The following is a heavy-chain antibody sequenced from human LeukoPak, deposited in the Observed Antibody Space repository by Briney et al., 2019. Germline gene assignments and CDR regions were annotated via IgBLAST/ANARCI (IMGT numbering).Heavy chain of an antibody. D-gene: IGHD3-10*01. V-gene: IGHV1-8*01. CDR3: ARGRGVRGVSNWFDP. CDR2: MNPNSGNT. Sequence: ASVKVSCKASGYTFTSYDLNWVRQATGQGLEWMGWMNPNSGNTGYAQKFQGRVTMTRNTSISTAYMELSSLRSEDTAVYYCARGRGVRGVSNWFDPWGQGTLVTVSS. J-gene: IGHJ5*02. CDR1: GYTFTSYD.